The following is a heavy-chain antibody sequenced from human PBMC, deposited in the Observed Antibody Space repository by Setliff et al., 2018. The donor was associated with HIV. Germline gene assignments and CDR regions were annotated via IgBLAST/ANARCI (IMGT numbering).Heavy chain of an antibody. CDR2: IDPTDSYI. CDR3: VRQSYYYYNMDV. V-gene: IGHV5-10-1*01. Sequence: PGESLKISCKGSGYSFASYWISWVRQMPGKGLEWMGRIDPTDSYINDSPPYQGHVTISVDKPISTVYLQWSSLKASDTAIYYCVRQSYYYYNMDVWGQGTTVTVSS. CDR1: GYSFASYW. J-gene: IGHJ6*02. D-gene: IGHD2-21*01.